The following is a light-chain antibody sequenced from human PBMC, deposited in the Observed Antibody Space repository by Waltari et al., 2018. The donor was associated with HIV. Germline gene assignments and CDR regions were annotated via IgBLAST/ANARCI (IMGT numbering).Light chain of an antibody. CDR1: SSNIGAGYD. Sequence: QRGTISCTGSSSNIGAGYDVHWYQQLPGTAPKLLIYGNSNRPSGVPDRFSGSKSGTSASLAITGLQAEDEADYYCQSYDSSLSALYVFGTGTKVTVL. CDR3: QSYDSSLSALYV. J-gene: IGLJ1*01. V-gene: IGLV1-40*01. CDR2: GNS.